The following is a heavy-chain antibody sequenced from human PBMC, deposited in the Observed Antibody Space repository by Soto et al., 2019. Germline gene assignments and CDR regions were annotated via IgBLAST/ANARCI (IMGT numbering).Heavy chain of an antibody. J-gene: IGHJ4*02. CDR3: ARESYDSSGYRSGYFDY. Sequence: PGGSLRLSCAASGFTFSSYNMNWVRQAPGKGLEWVSSISSSRSYTNYAESVKGRFTISRDNAKNSLYLQMNSLRAEDTAVYYCARESYDSSGYRSGYFDYWGQGTLVTVSS. CDR1: GFTFSSYN. D-gene: IGHD3-22*01. CDR2: ISSSRSYT. V-gene: IGHV3-21*01.